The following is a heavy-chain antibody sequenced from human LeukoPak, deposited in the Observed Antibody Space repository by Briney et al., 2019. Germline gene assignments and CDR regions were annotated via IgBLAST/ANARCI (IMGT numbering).Heavy chain of an antibody. CDR1: GGSISSGSYY. V-gene: IGHV4-61*02. CDR3: ARAGGQAFDI. CDR2: IYTSGST. D-gene: IGHD3-16*01. J-gene: IGHJ3*02. Sequence: SETLSLTCTVSGGSISSGSYYWSWIRQPAGKGLEWIGRIYTSGSTNYNPSLKSRVTISVDTSKNQFSLKLSSVTAADTAVYFCARAGGQAFDIWGQGTMVTVSS.